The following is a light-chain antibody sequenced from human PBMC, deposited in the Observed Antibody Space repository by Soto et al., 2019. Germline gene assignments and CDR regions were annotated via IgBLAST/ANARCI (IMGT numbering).Light chain of an antibody. CDR1: NSDIGGYNS. V-gene: IGLV2-14*01. CDR2: GVT. CDR3: SSFTSRSTFNYV. J-gene: IGLJ1*01. Sequence: QSALTQPASVSGSPGQSITISCTGSNSDIGGYNSVSWYQQHPGKAPKLLIFGVTNRPSGVSDRFSGSKSGNTASLTISGLQPEDEADYYCSSFTSRSTFNYVFGTGTKVTVL.